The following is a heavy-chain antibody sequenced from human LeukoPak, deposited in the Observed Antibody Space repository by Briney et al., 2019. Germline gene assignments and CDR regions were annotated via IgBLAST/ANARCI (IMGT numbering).Heavy chain of an antibody. Sequence: GGALEISWKGSGYRFNSYWIGRVRPVPGKGLEGMRIIYPGDSDTRYSPSFQGQVTISADKSISTAYLQWSSLKASDTAMYYCARLIQSGYSSGWYPYYWGQGTLVTVSS. V-gene: IGHV5-51*01. J-gene: IGHJ4*02. CDR2: IYPGDSDT. CDR3: ARLIQSGYSSGWYPYY. D-gene: IGHD6-19*01. CDR1: GYRFNSYW.